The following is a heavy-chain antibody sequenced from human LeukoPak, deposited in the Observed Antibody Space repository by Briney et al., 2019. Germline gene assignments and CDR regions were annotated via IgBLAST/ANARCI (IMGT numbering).Heavy chain of an antibody. CDR2: LSHNGLN. Sequence: SETLSLACTVSGGSVTSDSYSWGWIRQPPGKGLQWIVTLSHNGLNYYNPSLKSRVAMPVDTSKNQFSLRLSSLTAADTAVYYCARLRGGIQLWGDWGQGTLVTVSS. CDR1: GGSVTSDSYS. J-gene: IGHJ4*02. CDR3: ARLRGGIQLWGD. D-gene: IGHD5-18*01. V-gene: IGHV4-39*01.